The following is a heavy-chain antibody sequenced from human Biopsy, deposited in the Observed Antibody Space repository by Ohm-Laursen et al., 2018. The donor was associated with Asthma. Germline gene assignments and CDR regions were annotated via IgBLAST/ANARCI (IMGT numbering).Heavy chain of an antibody. V-gene: IGHV4-31*11. CDR1: GGSISSGGYS. CDR2: IYYSGST. D-gene: IGHD3-22*01. Sequence: SQTLSLTCGASGGSISSGGYSWNWIRQPPGKGLEWIGFIYYSGSTYYNPSLKSRVSISIDTSKNQFSLKLSSVTAADTAVYYCARAQDYYDSRGYYRSFDYWGQGTLVTVSS. CDR3: ARAQDYYDSRGYYRSFDY. J-gene: IGHJ4*02.